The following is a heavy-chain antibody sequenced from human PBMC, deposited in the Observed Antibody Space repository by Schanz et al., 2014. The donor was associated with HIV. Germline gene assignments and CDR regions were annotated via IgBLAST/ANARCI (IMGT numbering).Heavy chain of an antibody. D-gene: IGHD3-3*01. J-gene: IGHJ4*02. V-gene: IGHV1-69*01. CDR1: GGTFSSHA. CDR3: ARYGFWSGYYTYHFDY. CDR2: ILPTFATA. Sequence: QVQLVQSGAEVKKPGSSVKVSCKASGGTFSSHAISWVRQAPGQGLEWMGGILPTFATANYAQKFQGRVTITADESTSTAYMELRSLRSDDTAIYYCARYGFWSGYYTYHFDYWGQGTLVTVSS.